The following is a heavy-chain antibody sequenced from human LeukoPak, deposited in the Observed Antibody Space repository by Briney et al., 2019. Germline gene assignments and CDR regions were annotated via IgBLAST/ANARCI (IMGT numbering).Heavy chain of an antibody. J-gene: IGHJ4*02. Sequence: SETLSLTCIVSGGSISSSNWWSWVRQPPGKGLEWIGEIIHSGSPNYNPSLKSRVTMSIDTSKNQFSLNLSSVTAADTAVYYCARRHYEILSGYPSWGQGILVTVSS. CDR2: IIHSGSP. V-gene: IGHV4/OR15-8*01. CDR1: GGSISSSNW. D-gene: IGHD3-9*01. CDR3: ARRHYEILSGYPS.